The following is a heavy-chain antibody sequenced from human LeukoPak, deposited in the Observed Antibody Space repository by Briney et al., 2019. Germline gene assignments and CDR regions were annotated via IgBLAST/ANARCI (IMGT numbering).Heavy chain of an antibody. V-gene: IGHV4-4*07. J-gene: IGHJ4*02. D-gene: IGHD6-19*01. CDR3: ARDISVAGSFLLFDY. CDR2: IYTSGSS. CDR1: GGSISSYY. Sequence: SETLSLTCTVSGGSISSYYGSWIRQPAGKGLEWIGRIYTSGSSNSNPSLKSRVTMSADTSKNQFSLKLSSVTAADTAVYYCARDISVAGSFLLFDYWGQGTPVTVSS.